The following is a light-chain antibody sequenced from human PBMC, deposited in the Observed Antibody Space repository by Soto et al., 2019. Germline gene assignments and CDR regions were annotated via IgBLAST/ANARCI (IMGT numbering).Light chain of an antibody. CDR1: QSVSSSY. CDR2: GAS. J-gene: IGKJ5*01. CDR3: HQYGSSPPVT. Sequence: ENVLTQSPGSLSLSPGETATLSCRASQSVSSSYLAWYQQKPGQAPRLLIYGASSRATGIPDRFRGSGSGTDFTLTISRLEPEDFAMYYCHQYGSSPPVTFGQGTRLEIK. V-gene: IGKV3-20*01.